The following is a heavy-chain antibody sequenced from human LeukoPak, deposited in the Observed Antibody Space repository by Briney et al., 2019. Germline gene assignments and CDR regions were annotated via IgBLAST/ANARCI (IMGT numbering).Heavy chain of an antibody. Sequence: ASVKVSCKASGYTFTNYPMNWVRQAPGQGLEWMGWINTNTGNPTYAQGLTGRFVFSLDTSVSTAYLQISSLKAEDTAVYYCARVPRDFTSGWYGDYWGQGTLVTVSS. CDR1: GYTFTNYP. V-gene: IGHV7-4-1*02. J-gene: IGHJ4*02. D-gene: IGHD6-19*01. CDR2: INTNTGNP. CDR3: ARVPRDFTSGWYGDY.